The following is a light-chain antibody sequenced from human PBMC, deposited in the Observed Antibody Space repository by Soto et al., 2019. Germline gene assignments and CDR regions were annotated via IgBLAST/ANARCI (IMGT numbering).Light chain of an antibody. Sequence: EIVLTQSPGTLSLSPGERATLSCRASQSVSNNYLAWYQQKPGQAPRLLIYGASNRATGIPDRFSGSGSGTDYTLTIARLEPEDFAVYYCQQYAGSPTFGQGTRLEIK. CDR2: GAS. CDR1: QSVSNNY. CDR3: QQYAGSPT. J-gene: IGKJ5*01. V-gene: IGKV3-20*01.